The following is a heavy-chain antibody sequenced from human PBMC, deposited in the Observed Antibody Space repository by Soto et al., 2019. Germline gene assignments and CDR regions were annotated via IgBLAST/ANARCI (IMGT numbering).Heavy chain of an antibody. J-gene: IGHJ6*03. V-gene: IGHV3-48*01. Sequence: EVQLVESGGGLVQPGGSLRLSCAASGFTFSSYSMNWVRQAPGKGLEWVSYISSSSSTIYYADSVMGRFTISRDNAKNSLYLQMNSLRAEDTAVYYCARDTGTTTVLYYYYYYMDVWGKGTTVTVSS. D-gene: IGHD4-4*01. CDR3: ARDTGTTTVLYYYYYYMDV. CDR2: ISSSSSTI. CDR1: GFTFSSYS.